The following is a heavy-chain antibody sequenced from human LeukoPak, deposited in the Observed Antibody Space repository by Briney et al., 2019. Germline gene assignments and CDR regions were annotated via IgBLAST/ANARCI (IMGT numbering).Heavy chain of an antibody. V-gene: IGHV3-23*01. J-gene: IGHJ4*02. CDR3: AKSDHGFWTGYKR. Sequence: GGSLRLSCAASGFTFSSYGMSRVRHAPGKGLEWVSDITASDDSKAYVDSVKGRFTISRDNSKETLYLQMNSSRADGTAVYYCAKSDHGFWTGYKRWGQGTLVTVSS. D-gene: IGHD3/OR15-3a*01. CDR1: GFTFSSYG. CDR2: ITASDDSK.